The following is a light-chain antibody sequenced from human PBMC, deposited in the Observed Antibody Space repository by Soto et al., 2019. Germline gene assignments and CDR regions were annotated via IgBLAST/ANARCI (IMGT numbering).Light chain of an antibody. CDR1: SSDVGGYNY. J-gene: IGLJ2*01. CDR2: DVS. CDR3: SSYTSSSTPKVV. Sequence: QSALTQPASVSGSPGQSITISCTGTSSDVGGYNYVSWYQQHPGKAPKLMIYDVSNRPSGVSNRFSGSKSGNTASLTISGFQAEDEADYYCSSYTSSSTPKVVFGGGTQLTVL. V-gene: IGLV2-14*01.